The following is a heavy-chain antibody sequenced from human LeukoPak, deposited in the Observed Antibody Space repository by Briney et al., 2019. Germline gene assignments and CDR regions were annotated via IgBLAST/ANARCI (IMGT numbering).Heavy chain of an antibody. V-gene: IGHV4-34*01. CDR2: INHSGST. J-gene: IGHJ4*01. CDR1: GGSFSGYC. CDR3: TRGKPETVFDS. Sequence: PSETLSLTCSVYGGSFSGYCWSWIRQPPGKGLEWIGEINHSGSTNYNPSLKTRVTISLDRSKDQFSLKLTSVTAADTAVYYCTRGKPETVFDSWGRGTLVTVSS.